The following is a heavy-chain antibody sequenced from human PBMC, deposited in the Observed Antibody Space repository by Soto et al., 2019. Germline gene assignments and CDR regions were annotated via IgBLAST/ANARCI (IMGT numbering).Heavy chain of an antibody. CDR1: GFTFRSYS. V-gene: IGHV3-21*01. CDR2: ISTRGDT. Sequence: GGSLRLSCAASGFTFRSYSMHWVRQAPGKGLEWVSSISTRGDTYYADSVKGRFTISRDNAKNSVSLQMNSLRAEDTAVYYCAREETAWXXXYGLDVWGQGTTVTVSS. CDR3: AREETAWXXXYGLDV. J-gene: IGHJ6*02. D-gene: IGHD2-21*02.